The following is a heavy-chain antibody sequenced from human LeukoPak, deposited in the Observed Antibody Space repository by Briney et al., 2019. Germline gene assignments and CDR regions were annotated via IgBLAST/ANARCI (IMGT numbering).Heavy chain of an antibody. V-gene: IGHV4-39*01. CDR2: IYYSGST. J-gene: IGHJ3*02. D-gene: IGHD6-13*01. CDR3: LAAAGNAFDI. Sequence: SETLSLTCTVSGGPISSSSYYWGWIRQPPGKGLEWIGSIYYSGSTYYNPSLKSRVTISVDTSKNQISLKLSSVTAADTAVYYCLAAAGNAFDIWGQGTMVTVSS. CDR1: GGPISSSSYY.